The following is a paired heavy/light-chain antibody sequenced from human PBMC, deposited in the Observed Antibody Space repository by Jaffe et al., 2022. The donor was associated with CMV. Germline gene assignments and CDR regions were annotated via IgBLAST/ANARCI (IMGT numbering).Light chain of an antibody. CDR2: RND. Sequence: QSVLTQSPSASGTPGQRVTISCSGSSSNIGTSYVYWYQQFPGTAPKLLIYRNDQRPSGVPGRFSGSKSGTSASLAISGLRSEDEADYYCAAWDDNLSDDSLSTWLFGGGTKLTVL. V-gene: IGLV1-47*01. CDR3: AAWDDNLSDDSLSTWL. CDR1: SSNIGTSY. J-gene: IGLJ3*02.
Heavy chain of an antibody. Sequence: EVHLVESGGGLVKPGGSLRLSCAVSGFRFDDAWMSWVRQAPGKGLEWVGRIRSKPDGGTGDYAAPVKGRFAIFRDDSKNTVYLQMNSLKSEDTAVYYCTTDLPFYGSGSPFEYWGQGTLVTVAS. J-gene: IGHJ4*02. D-gene: IGHD3-10*01. CDR1: GFRFDDAW. V-gene: IGHV3-15*01. CDR3: TTDLPFYGSGSPFEY. CDR2: IRSKPDGGTG.